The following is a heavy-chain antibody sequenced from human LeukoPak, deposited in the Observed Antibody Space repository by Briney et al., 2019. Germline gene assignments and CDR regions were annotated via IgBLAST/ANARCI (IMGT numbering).Heavy chain of an antibody. D-gene: IGHD3-22*01. Sequence: GGSLRLSCAASGVTFSSYGMHWVRQAPGKGLEWVAVRWYDGSNKYYADSVKGRFTISRDNSKNTLYLQMNSLRAEDTAVYYCARDYYDSSGYYASGSFDPWGQGTLVTVSS. V-gene: IGHV3-33*01. CDR2: RWYDGSNK. CDR1: GVTFSSYG. CDR3: ARDYYDSSGYYASGSFDP. J-gene: IGHJ5*02.